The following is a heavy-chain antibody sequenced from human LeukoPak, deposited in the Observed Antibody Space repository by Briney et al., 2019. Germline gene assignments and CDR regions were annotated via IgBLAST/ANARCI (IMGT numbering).Heavy chain of an antibody. CDR3: ARVDIVATSLRGYYFDY. CDR1: GFTFSSYE. J-gene: IGHJ4*02. V-gene: IGHV3-48*03. Sequence: GGSLRLSCAASGFTFSSYELNWVRQAPGKGLEWVSYISGSGSTIYYAESVKGRFTISRDNAKNSLYLQTNSLRAEDTAVYYCARVDIVATSLRGYYFDYWGQGTLVTVSS. D-gene: IGHD5-12*01. CDR2: ISGSGSTI.